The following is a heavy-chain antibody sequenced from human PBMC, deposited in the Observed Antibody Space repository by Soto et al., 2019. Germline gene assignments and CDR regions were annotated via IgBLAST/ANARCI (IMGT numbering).Heavy chain of an antibody. CDR2: ISSSSSTI. Sequence: GGSLRLSCAASGFTFSSYSMNWVRQAPGKGQEWVPYISSSSSTIYYADSEKGRFTIARDNAKNSLYLQMNSLRDEDTAVYYCARDRQLRCSSTSCYTGYYYYGMDVWGQGTTVTVSS. CDR1: GFTFSSYS. CDR3: ARDRQLRCSSTSCYTGYYYYGMDV. J-gene: IGHJ6*02. D-gene: IGHD2-2*02. V-gene: IGHV3-48*02.